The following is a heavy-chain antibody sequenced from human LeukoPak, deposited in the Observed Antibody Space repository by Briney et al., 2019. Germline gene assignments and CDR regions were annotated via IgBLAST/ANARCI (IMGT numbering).Heavy chain of an antibody. J-gene: IGHJ6*03. Sequence: PSETLSLTCAVYDGTSDAYYGSWIRQSPGKGLEWIGEINLSVSPNYTPSLKGRVTLSIDPSKNQFSLKLTSVTAADTGVYYCATSPQYTGYDWGWLSDYYIDAWGPGTTVTVSS. V-gene: IGHV4-34*08. CDR1: DGTSDAYY. CDR2: INLSVSP. D-gene: IGHD1-1*01. CDR3: ATSPQYTGYDWGWLSDYYIDA.